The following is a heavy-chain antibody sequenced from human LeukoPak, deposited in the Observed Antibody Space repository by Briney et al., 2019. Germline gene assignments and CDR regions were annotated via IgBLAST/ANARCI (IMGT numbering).Heavy chain of an antibody. CDR2: ISMSNYYI. CDR3: ATNTFGGVIVLDY. CDR1: GFPFSSYS. Sequence: GGSLRLSCAGSGFPFSSYSMNWVRQAPGKGLEWVSSISMSNYYIYYADSVKGRFTISRDNAKNSLYLQMNSLRAEDTAVYYCATNTFGGVIVLDYWGQGTLVTVSS. J-gene: IGHJ4*02. D-gene: IGHD3-16*02. V-gene: IGHV3-21*04.